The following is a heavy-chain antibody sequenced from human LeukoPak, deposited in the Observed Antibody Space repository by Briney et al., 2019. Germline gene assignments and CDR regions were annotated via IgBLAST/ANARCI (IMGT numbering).Heavy chain of an antibody. Sequence: SETLSLTCTVSGGSISSSTYYWAWIRQPPGKGLEWIGSIYYSGSTYYNPSLKSRVTISADTSKNQFSLSLSSVTAADTAVYYCARDNTGYRIFDYWGQGSLLTVSS. CDR3: ARDNTGYRIFDY. CDR2: IYYSGST. J-gene: IGHJ4*02. V-gene: IGHV4-39*07. CDR1: GGSISSSTYY. D-gene: IGHD2-2*01.